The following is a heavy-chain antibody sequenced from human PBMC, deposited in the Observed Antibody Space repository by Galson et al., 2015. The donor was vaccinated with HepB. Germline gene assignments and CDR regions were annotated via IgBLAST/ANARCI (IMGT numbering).Heavy chain of an antibody. CDR1: GFTFNIYA. J-gene: IGHJ4*02. Sequence: SLRLSCAASGFTFNIYAMTWVRQAPGKGLEWVSGDTGNPGTTYSADSVKGRFTVSRDNSKNTLYLHMNSLRAEDTAVYYCATTIISSHSWGHWGQGTLVTVSS. D-gene: IGHD4/OR15-4a*01. V-gene: IGHV3-23*01. CDR3: ATTIISSHSWGH. CDR2: DTGNPGTT.